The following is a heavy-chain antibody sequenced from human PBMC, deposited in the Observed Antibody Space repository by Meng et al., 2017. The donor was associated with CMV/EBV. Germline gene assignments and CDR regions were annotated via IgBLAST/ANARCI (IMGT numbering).Heavy chain of an antibody. CDR1: GFIFSSSG. Sequence: CAASGFIFSSSGMSGGRRTPGKGLGWFAFIYRVGGSTYYADTVKGRFTISRYNSTNTLYLQMNSLRAEDTAVYYFAKSRGSSYFDLWGRGTLVTVSS. D-gene: IGHD2-15*01. V-gene: IGHV3-23*03. CDR3: AKSRGSSYFDL. CDR2: IYRVGGST. J-gene: IGHJ2*01.